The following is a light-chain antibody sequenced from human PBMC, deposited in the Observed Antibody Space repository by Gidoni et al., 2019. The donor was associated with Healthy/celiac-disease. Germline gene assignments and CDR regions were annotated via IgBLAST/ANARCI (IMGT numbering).Light chain of an antibody. J-gene: IGLJ1*01. CDR1: SSDVGGYNY. CDR2: EVS. CDR3: SSYAGSNTSYV. V-gene: IGLV2-8*01. Sequence: QSALTQPPSAPGPPGQSVTISCTGTSSDVGGYNYVSWYQQHPGKAPKLMIYEVSKRPSGVPDRFSGSKSGNTASLTVSGLQAEDEADYYCSSYAGSNTSYVFGTGTKVTVL.